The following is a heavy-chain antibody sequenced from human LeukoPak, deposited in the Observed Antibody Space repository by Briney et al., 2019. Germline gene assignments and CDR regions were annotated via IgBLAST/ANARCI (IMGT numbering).Heavy chain of an antibody. CDR3: ARLSARYYGSGTVDY. CDR1: GGSISSSSYY. Sequence: SETLSLTSTVSGGSISSSSYYWGWIRHPPGKGLERLGSIYYSGSTYYNPSLKSRVTISLDTSKNQFSLKLSSVTAADTAVYYCARLSARYYGSGTVDYWGQGTLVTVSS. D-gene: IGHD3-10*01. CDR2: IYYSGST. V-gene: IGHV4-39*01. J-gene: IGHJ4*02.